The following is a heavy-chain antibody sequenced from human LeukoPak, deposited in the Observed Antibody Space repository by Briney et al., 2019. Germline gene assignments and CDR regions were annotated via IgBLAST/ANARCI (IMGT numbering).Heavy chain of an antibody. J-gene: IGHJ5*02. D-gene: IGHD3-3*01. V-gene: IGHV3-30*04. CDR3: ARANYDFWSGYLTDNWFDP. CDR1: GFTFSSYA. Sequence: PGGSLRLSCAASGFTFSSYAMHWVRQAPGKGLEWVAVISYDGSNKYYADSVKGRFTISRNNSKNTLYLQMNSLRAEDTAVYYYARANYDFWSGYLTDNWFDPWGQGTLVTVSS. CDR2: ISYDGSNK.